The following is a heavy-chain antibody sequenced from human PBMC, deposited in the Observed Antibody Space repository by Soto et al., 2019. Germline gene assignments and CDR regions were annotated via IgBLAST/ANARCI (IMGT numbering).Heavy chain of an antibody. J-gene: IGHJ6*04. Sequence: AASVKVSCKASGYTFTSYAMHWVRQAPGQRLEWMGWINAGNGNTKYSQKFQGRVTITRDTSANTAYMELRALRSDDTAEYYCARRGPQYMDVWGKGTTVTVSS. D-gene: IGHD3-10*01. CDR1: GYTFTSYA. CDR3: ARRGPQYMDV. CDR2: INAGNGNT. V-gene: IGHV1-3*01.